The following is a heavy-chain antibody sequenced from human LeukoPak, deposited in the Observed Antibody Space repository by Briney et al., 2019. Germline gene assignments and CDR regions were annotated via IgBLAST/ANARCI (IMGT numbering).Heavy chain of an antibody. D-gene: IGHD2-2*02. CDR1: GGSFSGYY. CDR3: ARGDQLLYLNWFDP. V-gene: IGHV4-34*01. CDR2: INHSGST. Sequence: SETLSLTCAVYGGSFSGYYWSWIRQPPGKGLEWIGEINHSGSTNYNPSLKSRVTISVDTSKNQFSLKLSSVTAADTAVYYCARGDQLLYLNWFDPWGQGTLVTVSS. J-gene: IGHJ5*02.